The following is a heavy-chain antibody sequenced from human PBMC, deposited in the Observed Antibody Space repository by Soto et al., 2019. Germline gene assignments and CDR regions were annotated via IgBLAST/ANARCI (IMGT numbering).Heavy chain of an antibody. CDR3: ATAAFYCSGGSCYSGGYNWFDP. D-gene: IGHD2-15*01. V-gene: IGHV1-24*01. CDR1: GYTLTGLS. CDR2: FDPEDGET. Sequence: GGSVKVSCKVSGYTLTGLSMHWVRQAPGKGLEWMGGFDPEDGETIYAQKFQGRVTMTEDTSTDTAYMELSSLRSEDTAVYYCATAAFYCSGGSCYSGGYNWFDPWGQGTLVTVSS. J-gene: IGHJ5*02.